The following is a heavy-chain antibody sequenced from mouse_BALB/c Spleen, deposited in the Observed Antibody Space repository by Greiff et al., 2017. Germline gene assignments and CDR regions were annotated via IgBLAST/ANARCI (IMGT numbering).Heavy chain of an antibody. D-gene: IGHD1-2*01. J-gene: IGHJ3*01. CDR2: ISSGGSYT. Sequence: EVQGVESGGGLVKPGGSLKLSCAASGFTFSSYTMSWVRQTPEKRLEWVATISSGGSYTYYPDSVKGRFTISRDNAKNTLYLQMSSLKSEDTAMYYCTRDQVHYYGYWFAYWGQGTLVTVSA. V-gene: IGHV5-6-4*01. CDR1: GFTFSSYT. CDR3: TRDQVHYYGYWFAY.